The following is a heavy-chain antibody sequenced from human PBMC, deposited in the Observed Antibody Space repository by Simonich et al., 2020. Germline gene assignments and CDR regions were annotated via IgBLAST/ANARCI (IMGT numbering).Heavy chain of an antibody. CDR3: ARAIAAAGTPFDY. V-gene: IGHV3-30*07. CDR2: ISYDGSNK. CDR1: GFTFSSYA. J-gene: IGHJ4*02. Sequence: QVQLVESGGGVVQPGRSLRLSCAASGFTFSSYAMHWVRQAPGKGLEGVAVISYDGSNKYYADSGKGRFTISRDNSKNTLYLQMNSLRAEDTAVYYCARAIAAAGTPFDYWGQGTLVTVSS. D-gene: IGHD6-13*01.